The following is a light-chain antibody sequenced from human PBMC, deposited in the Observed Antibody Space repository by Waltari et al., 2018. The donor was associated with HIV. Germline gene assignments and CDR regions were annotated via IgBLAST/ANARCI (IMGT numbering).Light chain of an antibody. CDR3: SSYTITTAIV. CDR1: NSDVGAYNY. J-gene: IGLJ2*01. Sequence: QSALPQPASVSGSPGQSITISCTGTNSDVGAYNYVSWYQQHPGKAPKLLIYEVTNRPPGISNRFSGSKSGNTASMTISGLQPEDEADYYCSSYTITTAIVFGGGTKLTVL. CDR2: EVT. V-gene: IGLV2-14*01.